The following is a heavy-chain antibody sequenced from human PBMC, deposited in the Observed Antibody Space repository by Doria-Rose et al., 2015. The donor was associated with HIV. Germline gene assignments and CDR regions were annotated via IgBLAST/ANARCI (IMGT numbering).Heavy chain of an antibody. CDR3: ATTWSGYYLEY. J-gene: IGHJ4*02. CDR2: IIPVLGIR. D-gene: IGHD3-3*01. Sequence: VQSGADVTKPGSSVKCSCKASGVTFSRYPISWVRQAPGQGLEWMGRIIPVLGIRNYAQKFQGRVTITADESTSAAYIELSNLRPEDTAVYYCATTWSGYYLEYWGQGTLVTVSS. V-gene: IGHV1-69*04. CDR1: GVTFSRYP.